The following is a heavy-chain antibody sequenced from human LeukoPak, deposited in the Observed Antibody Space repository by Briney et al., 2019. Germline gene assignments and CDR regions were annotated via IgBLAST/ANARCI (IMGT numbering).Heavy chain of an antibody. CDR3: AKDLNYYHGSRTYFDSGYFDH. Sequence: GGSLRLSCAASGFTFSSYAMHWVCQAPGKGLEWVAVISYDGSNKYYADSVKGRFTISRDNSKNTLYLQMNSLRAEDTSVYHCAKDLNYYHGSRTYFDSGYFDHWGQGAPVTVSS. J-gene: IGHJ4*02. D-gene: IGHD3-10*01. CDR2: ISYDGSNK. V-gene: IGHV3-30*04. CDR1: GFTFSSYA.